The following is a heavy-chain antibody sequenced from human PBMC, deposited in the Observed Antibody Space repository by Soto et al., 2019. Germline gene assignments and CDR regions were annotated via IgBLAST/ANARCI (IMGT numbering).Heavy chain of an antibody. D-gene: IGHD2-8*01. V-gene: IGHV1-18*01. CDR1: GYSFMKYG. J-gene: IGHJ4*02. CDR3: AREASVLISAAQPSRFDS. Sequence: ASVKVSCKXFGYSFMKYGINWVRQAPGQGLEWVGWISPYSGYTHSAQKFHGRLTLTTDTAASTAYMELRILRSADTALYYCAREASVLISAAQPSRFDSWGQGTLVTVS. CDR2: ISPYSGYT.